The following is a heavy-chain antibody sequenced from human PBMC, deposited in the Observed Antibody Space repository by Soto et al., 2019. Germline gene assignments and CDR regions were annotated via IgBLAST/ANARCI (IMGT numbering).Heavy chain of an antibody. CDR1: EFTFNTYA. CDR2: IADDGNDK. CDR3: ARDVGNYVPYYYGMDV. V-gene: IGHV3-30*03. Sequence: QAQLGESEGGVVQPGRSLRLSCAASEFTFNTYAMHWVRQAPGKGLEWVAVIADDGNDKYYADSVKGRFTISRDNSKNALYLQMNTLRPEDTAMYYCARDVGNYVPYYYGMDVWGQGTTVTVSS. D-gene: IGHD1-7*01. J-gene: IGHJ6*02.